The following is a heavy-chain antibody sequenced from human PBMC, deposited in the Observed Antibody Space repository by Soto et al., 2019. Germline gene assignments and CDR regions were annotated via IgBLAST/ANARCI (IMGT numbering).Heavy chain of an antibody. CDR1: GFTFSSYA. Sequence: PVGSLRLSCAASGFTFSSYAMSWVRQAPGKGLEWVSAISGSGGSTYYADSVKGRFTISRDNSKNTLYLQMNSLRAEDTAVYYCAKDVFRYYYDSSGYYYPDYWGQGTLVTVSS. CDR3: AKDVFRYYYDSSGYYYPDY. CDR2: ISGSGGST. J-gene: IGHJ4*02. D-gene: IGHD3-22*01. V-gene: IGHV3-23*01.